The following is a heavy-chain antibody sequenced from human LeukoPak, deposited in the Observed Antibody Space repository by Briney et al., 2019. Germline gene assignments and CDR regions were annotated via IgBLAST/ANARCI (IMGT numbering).Heavy chain of an antibody. CDR2: IKQDGSEK. D-gene: IGHD6-19*01. CDR3: ARVAAMTGTVIDY. J-gene: IGHJ4*02. CDR1: EFIFSSYW. Sequence: GGSLRLSCAASEFIFSSYWMSWVRQAPGKGLEWVANIKQDGSEKYYVDSVKARFTISRDNAKNSLFLQVNSLRAEDTAVYYCARVAAMTGTVIDYWGQGTLVSVSS. V-gene: IGHV3-7*01.